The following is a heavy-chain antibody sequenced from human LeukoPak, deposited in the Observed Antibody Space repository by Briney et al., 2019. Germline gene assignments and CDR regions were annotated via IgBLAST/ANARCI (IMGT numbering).Heavy chain of an antibody. CDR1: GGSFSGYY. CDR3: ARHSSGWYFDY. Sequence: PSETLSLTCAVYGGSFSGYYWSWIRQPPGKGLEWIGEINHSGSTNYNPSLKSRVTISVDTSKNQFSLKLSSVTAADTAVYYCARHSSGWYFDYWGQGTLVTVSS. D-gene: IGHD6-19*01. V-gene: IGHV4-34*01. J-gene: IGHJ4*02. CDR2: INHSGST.